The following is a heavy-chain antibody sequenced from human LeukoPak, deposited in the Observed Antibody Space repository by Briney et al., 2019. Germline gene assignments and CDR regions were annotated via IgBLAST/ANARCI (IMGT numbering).Heavy chain of an antibody. CDR2: ISPTGSTT. D-gene: IGHD6-13*01. Sequence: GGSLRLSCAASGFTFSSYWMNWARQLPGKGLVWVSRISPTGSTTSYADSVKGRFTVSRDNAKNTLYLQVNNLRAEDTAVYYCARGPSSNWSGLDFWGQGTLLTVSS. CDR3: ARGPSSNWSGLDF. V-gene: IGHV3-74*01. CDR1: GFTFSSYW. J-gene: IGHJ4*02.